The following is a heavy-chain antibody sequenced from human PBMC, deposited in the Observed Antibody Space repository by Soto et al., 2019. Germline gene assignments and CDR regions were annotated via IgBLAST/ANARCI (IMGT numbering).Heavy chain of an antibody. J-gene: IGHJ4*02. CDR2: MSYDGSEK. Sequence: QVQLVESGGGVVQPGRSLRLSCAASGFTLSTYGMHWVRQAPGKGPEWVAVMSYDGSEKYYADSVKGRFTICRDTSKNPQYLRMNSLGAEDTAVSYCALPPSKEWPVFSWGRGTRVTVSS. CDR3: ALPPSKEWPVFS. D-gene: IGHD3-3*01. V-gene: IGHV3-30*03. CDR1: GFTLSTYG.